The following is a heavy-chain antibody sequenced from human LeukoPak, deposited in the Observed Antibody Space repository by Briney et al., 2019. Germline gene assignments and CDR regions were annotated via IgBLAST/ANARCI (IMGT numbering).Heavy chain of an antibody. Sequence: GGSLRLSCAASGFTFSSYSMNWVRQAPGKGLEWVSSISSSSSYIYYADSVKGRFTISRDNAKNSLYLQMNSLRAEDTAVYYCAKEDRGSSHKFFDYWGQGTLVTVSS. CDR2: ISSSSSYI. CDR3: AKEDRGSSHKFFDY. CDR1: GFTFSSYS. D-gene: IGHD6-6*01. J-gene: IGHJ4*02. V-gene: IGHV3-21*01.